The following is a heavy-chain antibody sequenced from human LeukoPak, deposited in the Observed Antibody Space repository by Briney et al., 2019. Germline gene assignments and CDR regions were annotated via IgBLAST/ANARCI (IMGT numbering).Heavy chain of an antibody. Sequence: GGSLRLSCAASGFTFSLYTMNWIRQAPGKGLQWVSTIGAGGDVHYSDSVKGRFTISRDNGRNSLYLQMNSLTDEDTAVYYCARDILTARKRYYFDYWGQGTLVTVSS. D-gene: IGHD3-9*01. CDR1: GFTFSLYT. CDR2: IGAGGDV. V-gene: IGHV3-69-1*01. CDR3: ARDILTARKRYYFDY. J-gene: IGHJ4*02.